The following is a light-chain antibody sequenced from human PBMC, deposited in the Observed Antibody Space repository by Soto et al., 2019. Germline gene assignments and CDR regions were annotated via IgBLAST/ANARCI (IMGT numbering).Light chain of an antibody. J-gene: IGKJ3*01. CDR1: QAIRND. CDR3: QQFDDYPFT. Sequence: DIQMTQSPSSLSASVGDRVTITCRASQAIRNDLGWYQQKPAKAPKRLIYATSSLQSGVPSRFSGSRSGTDFTLTASSLQPEDFVTYYCQQFDDYPFTFGPGTKVDIK. CDR2: ATS. V-gene: IGKV1-17*01.